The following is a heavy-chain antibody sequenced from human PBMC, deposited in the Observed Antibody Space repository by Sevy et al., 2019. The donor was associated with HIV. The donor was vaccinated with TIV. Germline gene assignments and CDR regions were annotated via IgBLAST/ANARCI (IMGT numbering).Heavy chain of an antibody. V-gene: IGHV4-4*07. J-gene: IGHJ6*02. CDR2: IYTSGST. CDR1: GGSISSYY. CDR3: ARVGYCSSTSCPTGHYYYGMDV. D-gene: IGHD2-2*01. Sequence: SETLSLTCTVSGGSISSYYWSWIRQPAGKGLEWIGRIYTSGSTNYNPSLKSRVTMSVDTSKNQFSLKLSSVTAADTAVYYCARVGYCSSTSCPTGHYYYGMDVWGQGTTVPVSS.